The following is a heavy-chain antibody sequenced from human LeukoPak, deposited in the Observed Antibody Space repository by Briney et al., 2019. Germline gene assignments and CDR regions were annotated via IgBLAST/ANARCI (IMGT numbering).Heavy chain of an antibody. D-gene: IGHD3-22*01. Sequence: ASVKVSCKTSGYTFTGYYIHWVRQAPGQGLEWMGWINPNSGDTNYAQKFQGRVSMTGDTSISTAYMELSRLRSDDTAVYYCARTLVVINDAFDIWGQATMVTVSS. V-gene: IGHV1-2*02. CDR2: INPNSGDT. J-gene: IGHJ3*02. CDR3: ARTLVVINDAFDI. CDR1: GYTFTGYY.